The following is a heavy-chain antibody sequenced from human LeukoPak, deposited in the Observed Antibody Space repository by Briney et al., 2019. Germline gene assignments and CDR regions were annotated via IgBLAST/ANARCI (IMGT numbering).Heavy chain of an antibody. CDR1: GFIFSDYG. Sequence: GGSLRLSCEASGFIFSDYGMHWVRQAPGKGLEWVAVISYDGSNKYYADSVKGRFTISRDNSKNTLYLQMNSLRAEDTAVYYCAKEGVAARIDYWGQGTLVTVSS. CDR3: AKEGVAARIDY. J-gene: IGHJ4*02. D-gene: IGHD6-6*01. CDR2: ISYDGSNK. V-gene: IGHV3-30*18.